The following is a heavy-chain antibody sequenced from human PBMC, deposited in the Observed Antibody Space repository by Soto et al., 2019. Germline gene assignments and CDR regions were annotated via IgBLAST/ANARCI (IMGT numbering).Heavy chain of an antibody. J-gene: IGHJ6*02. V-gene: IGHV3-74*01. CDR2: LNEDGSFT. D-gene: IGHD3-10*01. CDR3: ARDLSGRADV. Sequence: GGSLRLSCVASEFTFSSYWMHWVRQVPGKGLVWVSRLNEDGSFTTYADSVKGRFTISRDNAKKTLYLQMNSRRAEDTAVYYCARDLSGRADVWGQGTTVTVSS. CDR1: EFTFSSYW.